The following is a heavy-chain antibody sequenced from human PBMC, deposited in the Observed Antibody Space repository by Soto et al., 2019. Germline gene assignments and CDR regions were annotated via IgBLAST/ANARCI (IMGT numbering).Heavy chain of an antibody. CDR2: IKEDGSEI. Sequence: SYWMSWVRQAPGKGLEWVASIKEDGSEIYYLQSVRGRFTISRDSAGNALHLAMNYLSAEDTGVYFCARDIGFDYVNWGQGTLVTVSS. CDR1: SYW. V-gene: IGHV3-7*01. D-gene: IGHD3-16*01. J-gene: IGHJ4*02. CDR3: ARDIGFDYVN.